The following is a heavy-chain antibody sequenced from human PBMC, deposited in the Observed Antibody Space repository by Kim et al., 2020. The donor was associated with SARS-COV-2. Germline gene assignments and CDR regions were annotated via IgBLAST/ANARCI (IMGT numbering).Heavy chain of an antibody. Sequence: GGSLRLSCAASGFPFSSYAMHWVRQAPGKGLEYDSAISGDGTRTYYAESVRGRFTISRDNSKSTLSLQMNSLRGDDTAIYFCVKNCGGDCYSNFWGLGTL. CDR2: ISGDGTRT. D-gene: IGHD2-21*01. V-gene: IGHV3-64D*09. J-gene: IGHJ4*02. CDR3: VKNCGGDCYSNF. CDR1: GFPFSSYA.